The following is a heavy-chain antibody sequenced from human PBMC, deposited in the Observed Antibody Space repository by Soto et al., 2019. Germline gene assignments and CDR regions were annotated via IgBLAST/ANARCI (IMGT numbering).Heavy chain of an antibody. CDR3: ARIRTSHCAACPRYAFDI. J-gene: IGHJ3*02. CDR2: ISAYNGNT. D-gene: IGHD2-2*01. V-gene: IGHV1-18*04. Sequence: GASVKVSCKASGYTFTSSGTSWVRPAPGQGLEWMGWISAYNGNTNYAQKLQGRVTMTTDTSTSTAYMELRSLRSDDTAVYYCARIRTSHCAACPRYAFDIWGQGTMVTVSS. CDR1: GYTFTSSG.